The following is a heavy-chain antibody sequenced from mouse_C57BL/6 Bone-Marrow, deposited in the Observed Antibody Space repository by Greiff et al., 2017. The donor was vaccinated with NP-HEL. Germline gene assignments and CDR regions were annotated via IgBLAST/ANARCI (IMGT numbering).Heavy chain of an antibody. CDR2: SRNKANDYTT. J-gene: IGHJ4*01. V-gene: IGHV7-1*01. CDR1: GFTFSDFY. CDR3: ARDAPRGSYAMDY. Sequence: EVKLVESGGGLVQSGRSLRLSCATSGFTFSDFYMEWVRQAPGKGLEWIAASRNKANDYTTEYSASVKGRFIVSRDTSQSILYLQMNALRAEDTAIYYGARDAPRGSYAMDYWGQGTSVTVSS.